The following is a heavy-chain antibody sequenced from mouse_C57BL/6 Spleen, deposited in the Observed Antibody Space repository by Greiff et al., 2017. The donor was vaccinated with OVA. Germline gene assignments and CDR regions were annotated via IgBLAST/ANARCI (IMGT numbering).Heavy chain of an antibody. V-gene: IGHV1-50*01. CDR2: IDPSDSYT. J-gene: IGHJ3*01. CDR1: GYTFTSYW. D-gene: IGHD2-5*01. Sequence: QVQLQQPGAELVKPGASVKLSCKASGYTFTSYWMQWVKQRPGQGLEWIGEIDPSDSYTNYNQKFKGKATLTVDTSSSTAYMQLSSLTSEDSAVYYCARGYSNYSSWFAYWGQVTLVTVSA. CDR3: ARGYSNYSSWFAY.